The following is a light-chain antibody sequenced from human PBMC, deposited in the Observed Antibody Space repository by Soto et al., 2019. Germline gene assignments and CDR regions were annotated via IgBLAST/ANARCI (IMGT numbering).Light chain of an antibody. CDR3: SSYRSSDTLEV. CDR2: AVN. V-gene: IGLV2-14*01. J-gene: IGLJ1*01. Sequence: QSALTQPASVSASPGQSIFISCTGTSEDIGAYDYVSWYQQHPGKAPKLILYAVNDWPSGVSSRFSGSKSGNTASLTISGVQPDDEADYYCSSYRSSDTLEVFGTGTKVTVL. CDR1: SEDIGAYDY.